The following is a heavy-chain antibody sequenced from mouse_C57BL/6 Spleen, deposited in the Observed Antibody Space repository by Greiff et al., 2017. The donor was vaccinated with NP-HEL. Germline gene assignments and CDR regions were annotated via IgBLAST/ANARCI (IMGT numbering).Heavy chain of an antibody. CDR2: ISSGSSTI. V-gene: IGHV5-17*01. J-gene: IGHJ2*01. CDR1: GFTFSDYG. CDR3: ARLDYDEGY. D-gene: IGHD2-4*01. Sequence: EVKLMESGGGLVKPGGSLKLSCAASGFTFSDYGMHWVRQAPEKGLEWVAYISSGSSTIYYADTVKGRFTISRDNAKNTLFLQMTSLRSEDTAMYYCARLDYDEGYWGQGTTLTVSS.